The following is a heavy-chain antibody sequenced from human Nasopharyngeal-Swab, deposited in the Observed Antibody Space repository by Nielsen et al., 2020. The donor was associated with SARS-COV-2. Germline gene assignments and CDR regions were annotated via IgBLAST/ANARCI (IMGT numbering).Heavy chain of an antibody. Sequence: GESLKISCAASGFTFSDYEMNWVRQAPGKGLEWVSYINSDGTTKYYADSVRGRFTISRDSAKNSLYLQMDSLRAEDAAVYYCTRDTGTCKAIYCHHFDPWGQGTLVTVSS. J-gene: IGHJ5*02. CDR1: GFTFSDYE. CDR2: INSDGTTK. CDR3: TRDTGTCKAIYCHHFDP. V-gene: IGHV3-48*03. D-gene: IGHD1-7*01.